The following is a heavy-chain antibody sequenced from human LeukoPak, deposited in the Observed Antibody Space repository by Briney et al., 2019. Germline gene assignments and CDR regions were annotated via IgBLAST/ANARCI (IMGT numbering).Heavy chain of an antibody. D-gene: IGHD2-15*01. V-gene: IGHV3-74*01. CDR1: GFTFSSYW. CDR2: SNGDGSST. CDR3: ARDVGVGFDI. J-gene: IGHJ3*02. Sequence: GGSLRLSCAASGFTFSSYWMHWVRQAPGKGLVWVSRSNGDGSSTFYADSVKGRFTISRDNAKNTLYLQMHSLRADDTAVYYCARDVGVGFDIWGQGTMVTVSS.